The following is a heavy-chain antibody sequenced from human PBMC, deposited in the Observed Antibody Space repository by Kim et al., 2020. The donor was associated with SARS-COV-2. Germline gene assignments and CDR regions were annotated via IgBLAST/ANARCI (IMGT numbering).Heavy chain of an antibody. J-gene: IGHJ4*02. CDR1: GFTVSNSY. V-gene: IGHV3-53*01. D-gene: IGHD3-3*01. CDR2: IYDDGTT. CDR3: ARGARFSAIVDF. Sequence: GGSLRLSCAASGFTVSNSYMTWIRQAPGKGLEWVSVIYDDGTTYYADSVKGRFTISSDSPKNTLYLQMNSLSVEDTAMYYCARGARFSAIVDFWGQGTLVIVSS.